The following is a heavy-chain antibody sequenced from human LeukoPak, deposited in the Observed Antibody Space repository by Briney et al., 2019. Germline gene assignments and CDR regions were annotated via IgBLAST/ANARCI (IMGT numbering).Heavy chain of an antibody. Sequence: PGGSLRLSCAASGFTFSSYGMHWVRQAPGKGLEWVAVIWYDGSNKYYADSVKGRFTISRDNSKNTLYLQMNSLRAEDTAVYYCAREGDGYNQGPRAFDIWGQGTMVTVSS. CDR3: AREGDGYNQGPRAFDI. CDR2: IWYDGSNK. CDR1: GFTFSSYG. V-gene: IGHV3-30*19. D-gene: IGHD5-24*01. J-gene: IGHJ3*02.